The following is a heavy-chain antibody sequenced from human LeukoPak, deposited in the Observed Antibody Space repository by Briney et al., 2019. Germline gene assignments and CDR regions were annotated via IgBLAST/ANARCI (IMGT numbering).Heavy chain of an antibody. CDR2: GSESGGT. CDR3: ARDLSVLSGSKSLDY. D-gene: IGHD3-9*01. CDR1: GGSLNGHC. J-gene: IGHJ4*02. Sequence: SETLSLTCAVYGGSLNGHCWSWIRQPPGKGLEWIGEGSESGGTKFNPSLKSRVTISADTSKNQFSLKLNSVTAADTAVYYCARDLSVLSGSKSLDYWGQGTLVTVSS. V-gene: IGHV4-34*01.